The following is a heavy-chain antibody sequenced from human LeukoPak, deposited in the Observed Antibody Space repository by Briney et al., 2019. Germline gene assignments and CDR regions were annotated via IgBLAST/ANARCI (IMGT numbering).Heavy chain of an antibody. CDR3: VSLVVTVNWVCDS. CDR1: GFTFSRYW. CDR2: ISSDGSST. V-gene: IGHV3-74*01. D-gene: IGHD2-21*02. Sequence: GGSLRLSCVASGFTFSRYWMHWVRQAPGKGLVWVSRISSDGSSTRHADSVKGRFTISRDNAKNTMYLQMNSVRAENTAVYYCVSLVVTVNWVCDSWGQGAMVTVSS. J-gene: IGHJ3*02.